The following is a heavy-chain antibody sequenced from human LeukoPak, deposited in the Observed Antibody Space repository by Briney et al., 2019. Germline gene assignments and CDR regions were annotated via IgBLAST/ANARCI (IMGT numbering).Heavy chain of an antibody. D-gene: IGHD3-10*01. Sequence: PSETLSLTCAVSDDSIRSSAYYWGWIRQPPGKGLDWIGSIYYSGSTYYNPSLKSRVTISIDTSKNQFSLKLSSVTAADTAVYYCASEPYGSGSFLGAFDIWGQGTMVTVSS. J-gene: IGHJ3*02. CDR1: DDSIRSSAYY. CDR2: IYYSGST. V-gene: IGHV4-39*01. CDR3: ASEPYGSGSFLGAFDI.